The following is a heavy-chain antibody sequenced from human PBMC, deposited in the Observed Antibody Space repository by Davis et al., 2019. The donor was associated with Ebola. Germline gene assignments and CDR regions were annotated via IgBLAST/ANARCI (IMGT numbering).Heavy chain of an antibody. J-gene: IGHJ6*02. Sequence: PGGSLRLSCAASGFTVSSNYMSWVRQAPGKGLEWVSVIYSGGSTYYADSVKGRFTISRDNAKNTLYLQMNSLRAEDTAVYYCARVVSPNVVSALDVWGQGTTVTVSS. CDR1: GFTVSSNY. CDR2: IYSGGST. V-gene: IGHV3-53*01. D-gene: IGHD2-21*01. CDR3: ARVVSPNVVSALDV.